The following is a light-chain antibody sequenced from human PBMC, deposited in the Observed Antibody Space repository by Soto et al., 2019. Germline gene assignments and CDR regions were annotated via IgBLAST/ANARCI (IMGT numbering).Light chain of an antibody. CDR3: QQYYDTPLT. V-gene: IGKV4-1*01. CDR2: WAS. CDR1: QSVLHSSNNKNY. Sequence: DIVMTQSPDSLAVSLGERANINCKSSQSVLHSSNNKNYLAWYQQKPGQPPKLLIYWASTRESGVPDRFSGSGSGTDFTLTISRLQAEDVAVYYCQQYYDTPLTFGGGTKVEIK. J-gene: IGKJ4*01.